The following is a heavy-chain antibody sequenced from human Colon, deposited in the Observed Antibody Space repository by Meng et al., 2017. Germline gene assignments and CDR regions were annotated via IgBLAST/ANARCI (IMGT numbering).Heavy chain of an antibody. J-gene: IGHJ5*02. CDR3: ARDSSGGYNWFDP. CDR1: GGSLSSYY. D-gene: IGHD6-19*01. Sequence: QVQSLASVPGSVEPWEPLSLPSIVSGGSLSSYYWSWIRSPPGNGLEWIGYIYYSGSTNYHPSLKSRVTISVDTSKNQFSLKLSSVTAADTAVYYCARDSSGGYNWFDPWDQGTLVTVSS. V-gene: IGHV4-59*01. CDR2: IYYSGST.